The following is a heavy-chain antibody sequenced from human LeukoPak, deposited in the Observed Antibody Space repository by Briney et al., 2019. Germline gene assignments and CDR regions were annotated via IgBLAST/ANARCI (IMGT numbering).Heavy chain of an antibody. V-gene: IGHV4-34*01. J-gene: IGHJ4*02. CDR3: ARVGYYDSSGYFLDY. Sequence: SETLSLTCAVYGGSFSGYYWSWIRQPPGKGLEWIGEINHSGSTNYNPSLKSRVTISVDTSKNQFSLKLSSVTAADTAVYYCARVGYYDSSGYFLDYWGQGTLVTVSS. CDR1: GGSFSGYY. CDR2: INHSGST. D-gene: IGHD3-22*01.